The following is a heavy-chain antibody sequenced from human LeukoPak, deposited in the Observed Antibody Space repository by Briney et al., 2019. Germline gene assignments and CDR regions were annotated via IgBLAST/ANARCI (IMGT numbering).Heavy chain of an antibody. CDR3: AKDFVAAAGTGFDY. CDR2: ISWNSGSI. V-gene: IGHV3-9*01. Sequence: GGSLRLSCAASGFTFDDYAMHWVRQAPGKGLEWVSGISWNSGSIGYADSVKGRFTISRDNAKNSLYLQMNSLRAEDTALNYCAKDFVAAAGTGFDYWGQGTLVTVSS. D-gene: IGHD6-13*01. J-gene: IGHJ4*02. CDR1: GFTFDDYA.